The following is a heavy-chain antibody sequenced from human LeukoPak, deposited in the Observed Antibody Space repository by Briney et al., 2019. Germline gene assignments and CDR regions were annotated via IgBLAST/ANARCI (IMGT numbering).Heavy chain of an antibody. CDR1: GGSISSYY. J-gene: IGHJ5*02. CDR2: IYHSGTT. D-gene: IGHD6-19*01. CDR3: VRGRYSSGWFKDKNWFDP. V-gene: IGHV4-59*12. Sequence: SETLSLTCTVSGGSISSYYWSWIRQPPGKGLEWIAYIYHSGTTYYNPSLKSRATISVDTSKNQFSLKLSSVTAADTAVYYCVRGRYSSGWFKDKNWFDPWGQGIPVTVSS.